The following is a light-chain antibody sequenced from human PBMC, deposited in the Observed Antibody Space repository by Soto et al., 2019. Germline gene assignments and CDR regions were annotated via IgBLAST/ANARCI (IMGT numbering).Light chain of an antibody. Sequence: ILMTQSPGTLSVSPGERATLSCRASQSVGSNLAWYQQKPGQPPRLLIYGASTRATGIPARFSGSGSGTDFTLTISRLQSEDFAVYYCQHYNTWPPWTFGRGTKVEVK. J-gene: IGKJ1*01. CDR3: QHYNTWPPWT. CDR1: QSVGSN. CDR2: GAS. V-gene: IGKV3-15*01.